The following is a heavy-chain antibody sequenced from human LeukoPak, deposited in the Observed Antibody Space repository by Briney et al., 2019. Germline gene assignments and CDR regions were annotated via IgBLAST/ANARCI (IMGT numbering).Heavy chain of an antibody. CDR1: GYTFTSYD. Sequence: EASVKVSCKASGYTFTSYDINWVRQATGQGLEWMGWMNPNSGNTGYAQKFQGRVTMTGNTSISTAYMELSSLRSEDTAVYYCAGVYSYGPYYYYGMDVWGQGTTVTVSS. CDR3: AGVYSYGPYYYYGMDV. J-gene: IGHJ6*02. D-gene: IGHD5-18*01. CDR2: MNPNSGNT. V-gene: IGHV1-8*01.